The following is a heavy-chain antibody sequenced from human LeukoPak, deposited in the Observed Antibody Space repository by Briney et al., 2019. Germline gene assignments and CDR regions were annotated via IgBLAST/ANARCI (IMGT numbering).Heavy chain of an antibody. CDR2: INSGGTTT. CDR1: GFTFSSYW. J-gene: IGHJ5*02. D-gene: IGHD3-22*01. CDR3: GGETYTYDTSGPDR. Sequence: SGGSLRLSCAASGFTFSSYWMHWVRQVPGKGLVWVSRINSGGTTTNYADSVKGRFTISRDNAKNTLYLQMNSLRAEDTAVYYCGGETYTYDTSGPDRWGQGTLVTVSS. V-gene: IGHV3-74*01.